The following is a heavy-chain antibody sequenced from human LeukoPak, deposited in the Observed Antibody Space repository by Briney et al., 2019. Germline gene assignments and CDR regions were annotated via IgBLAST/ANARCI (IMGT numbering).Heavy chain of an antibody. J-gene: IGHJ6*02. CDR2: IIPIFGIA. CDR3: AISRRSGYCSSTSCYTDYYYYGMDV. Sequence: SVKVSCKASGGTFSSYAISWVRQAPGQGLEWMGRIIPIFGIANYPQKFQGRVTITADKSTSTAYMELSSLRSEDTAVYYCAISRRSGYCSSTSCYTDYYYYGMDVWGQGTTVTVSS. CDR1: GGTFSSYA. V-gene: IGHV1-69*04. D-gene: IGHD2-2*02.